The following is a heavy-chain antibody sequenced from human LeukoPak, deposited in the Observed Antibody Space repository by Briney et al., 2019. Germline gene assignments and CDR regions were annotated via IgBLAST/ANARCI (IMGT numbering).Heavy chain of an antibody. CDR2: IWYDGSNK. J-gene: IGHJ4*02. CDR3: AKEMGDSSSWSIDY. CDR1: GLTFSSYG. Sequence: PGGSLRLSCAASGLTFSSYGMHWVRQAPGKGLKWVAVIWYDGSNKYYADSVKGRFTISGDNSKNTLYLQMNSLRAEDTAVYYCAKEMGDSSSWSIDYWGQGTLVTVSS. D-gene: IGHD6-13*01. V-gene: IGHV3-33*06.